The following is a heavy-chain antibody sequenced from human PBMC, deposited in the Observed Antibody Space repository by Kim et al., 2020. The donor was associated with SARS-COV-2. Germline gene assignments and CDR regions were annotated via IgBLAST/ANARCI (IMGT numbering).Heavy chain of an antibody. Sequence: ASVKVSCKASGYTFTSYDINWVRQATGQGLEWMGWMNPNSGNTGYAQKFQGRVTMTRNTSISTAYMELSSLRSEDTAVYYCARGGFLEWLFYYYYGMDVWGQGTTVTVSS. CDR3: ARGGFLEWLFYYYYGMDV. CDR2: MNPNSGNT. D-gene: IGHD3-3*01. CDR1: GYTFTSYD. V-gene: IGHV1-8*01. J-gene: IGHJ6*02.